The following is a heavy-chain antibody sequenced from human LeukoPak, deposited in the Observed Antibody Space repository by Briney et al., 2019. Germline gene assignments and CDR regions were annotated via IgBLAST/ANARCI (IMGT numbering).Heavy chain of an antibody. D-gene: IGHD3-9*01. Sequence: ASVKVSCKASGYTLTSYGVSWVRQAHGQGLEWMGWISTYSGDTSYGQKFQGRVIMTTEISTNTAYMELKSLRSDDTAVYYCARQGDYEILTGTPIDYWGQGTLVTVSS. CDR2: ISTYSGDT. CDR1: GYTLTSYG. V-gene: IGHV1-18*01. CDR3: ARQGDYEILTGTPIDY. J-gene: IGHJ4*02.